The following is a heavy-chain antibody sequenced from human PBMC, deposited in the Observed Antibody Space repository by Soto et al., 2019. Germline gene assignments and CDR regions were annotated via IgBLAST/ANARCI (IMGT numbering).Heavy chain of an antibody. D-gene: IGHD3-3*01. CDR3: ASLRFLEWLSPHYYGMDV. V-gene: IGHV4-39*01. Sequence: PSETLSLTCTVSGGSISSSSYYWGWIRQPPGKGLEWMGSIYYSGSTYYNPSLKSRVTISVDTSKNQFSLKLSSVTAADTAVYYCASLRFLEWLSPHYYGMDVWGQGTTVTVSS. J-gene: IGHJ6*02. CDR1: GGSISSSSYY. CDR2: IYYSGST.